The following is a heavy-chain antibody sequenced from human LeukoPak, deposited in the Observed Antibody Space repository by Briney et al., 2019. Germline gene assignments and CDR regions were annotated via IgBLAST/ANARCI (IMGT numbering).Heavy chain of an antibody. J-gene: IGHJ4*02. Sequence: GASVKVSCKASGYSFTGYYIHWVRQAPGQGLEWMGWINPNSGGTNYAQKFQGRVTMTRDTSISTAYMELSRLRPDDTAVYYCAREVVAVAGKRFDYWGQGTLVTVSS. CDR2: INPNSGGT. CDR1: GYSFTGYY. D-gene: IGHD6-19*01. CDR3: AREVVAVAGKRFDY. V-gene: IGHV1-2*02.